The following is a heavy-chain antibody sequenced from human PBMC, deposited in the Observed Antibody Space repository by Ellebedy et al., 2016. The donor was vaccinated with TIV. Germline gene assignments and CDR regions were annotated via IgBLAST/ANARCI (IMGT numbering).Heavy chain of an antibody. D-gene: IGHD6-13*01. CDR3: ARESRSSSWYPKNYYYDMDV. CDR2: ISSSSSYI. CDR1: GFTFSSYS. Sequence: GESLKISCAASGFTFSSYSMNWVRQAPGKGLEWVSSISSSSSYIYYADSVKGRFTISRDNAKNSLYLQMNSLRAEDTAVYYCARESRSSSWYPKNYYYDMDVWGQGTTVTVSS. V-gene: IGHV3-21*01. J-gene: IGHJ6*02.